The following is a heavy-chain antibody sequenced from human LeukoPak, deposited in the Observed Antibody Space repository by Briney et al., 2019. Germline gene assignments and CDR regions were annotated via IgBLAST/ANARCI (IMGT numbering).Heavy chain of an antibody. J-gene: IGHJ3*02. D-gene: IGHD6-13*01. CDR2: ISSSSSTI. CDR3: AREDRIAKGAFDI. V-gene: IGHV3-48*04. CDR1: GFTFSSYS. Sequence: GGSLRLSCAASGFTFSSYSMNWVRQARGKGLEWVSYISSSSSTIYYADSVKGRFTISRDNAKNSLYLQMNGLRAEDTAVYYCAREDRIAKGAFDIWGQGTMVTVSS.